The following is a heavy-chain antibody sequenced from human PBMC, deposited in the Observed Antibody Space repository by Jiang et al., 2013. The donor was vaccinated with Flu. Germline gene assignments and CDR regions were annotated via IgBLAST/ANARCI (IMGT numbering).Heavy chain of an antibody. J-gene: IGHJ4*02. CDR3: ARSGGYGGWYAEYYFDY. CDR1: GGTFSSYA. D-gene: IGHD5-12*01. Sequence: SGAEVKKPGSSVKVSCKASGGTFSSYAISWVRQAPGQGLEWMGGIIPIFGTANYAQKFQGRVTITADESTSTAYMELSSLRSEDTAVYYCARSGGYGGWYAEYYFDYWGQGTLVTVSS. CDR2: IIPIFGTA. V-gene: IGHV1-69*01.